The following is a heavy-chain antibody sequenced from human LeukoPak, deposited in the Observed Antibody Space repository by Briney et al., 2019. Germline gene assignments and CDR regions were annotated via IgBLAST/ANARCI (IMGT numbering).Heavy chain of an antibody. CDR1: GGTFSSYD. D-gene: IGHD4-23*01. CDR2: ITPMFGTS. V-gene: IGHV1-69*13. J-gene: IGHJ4*02. Sequence: SVKVSCKASGGTFSSYDFSWVRQAPGQGLEWMGGITPMFGTSKHAQKFQGRVTITAVESLRTVYMELSSLRSEDTAVYYCARGWLADTTVVTPYNYWGQGTLVTVSS. CDR3: ARGWLADTTVVTPYNY.